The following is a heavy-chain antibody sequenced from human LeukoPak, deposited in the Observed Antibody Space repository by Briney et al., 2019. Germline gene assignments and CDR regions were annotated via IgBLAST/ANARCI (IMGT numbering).Heavy chain of an antibody. V-gene: IGHV4-59*08. CDR2: LSYSGST. CDR3: ARHGILVTARNWFFDL. CDR1: GGSISSYY. J-gene: IGHJ2*01. D-gene: IGHD2-21*02. Sequence: PSETLSLTCTVSGGSISSYYWSWVRQPPGKGLEWIGYLSYSGSTNNNPSLKSRVTISVDTSKNQFSLKLSSVTAADTAVYYCARHGILVTARNWFFDLWGRGTLVTVSS.